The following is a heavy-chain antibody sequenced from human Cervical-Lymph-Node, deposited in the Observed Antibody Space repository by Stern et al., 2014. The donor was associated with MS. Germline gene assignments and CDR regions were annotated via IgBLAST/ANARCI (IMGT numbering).Heavy chain of an antibody. Sequence: VQLLESGAEMKKSGSSVKVSCKASGGAFRTYAFTWVRQAPGKGLEWMGRVIPVFGTTNYAQKFQGRVTITADESTSTAYMELSSLKSEDTAVYYCARGLASTITMDVWGQGTTVTVSS. CDR3: ARGLASTITMDV. J-gene: IGHJ6*02. CDR1: GGAFRTYA. CDR2: VIPVFGTT. D-gene: IGHD3-10*01. V-gene: IGHV1-69*01.